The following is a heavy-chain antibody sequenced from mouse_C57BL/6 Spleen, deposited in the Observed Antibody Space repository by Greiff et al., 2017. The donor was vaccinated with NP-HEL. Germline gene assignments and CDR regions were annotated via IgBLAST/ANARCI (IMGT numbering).Heavy chain of an antibody. Sequence: VKLMESGPELVKPGASVKISCKASGYAFSSSWMNWVKQRPGKGLEWIGRIYPGDGDTNYNGKFKGKATLTADKSSSTAYMQLSSLTSEDSAVYFCARCHYDYDGGFAYWGQGTLVTVSA. D-gene: IGHD2-4*01. CDR2: IYPGDGDT. CDR3: ARCHYDYDGGFAY. V-gene: IGHV1-82*01. CDR1: GYAFSSSW. J-gene: IGHJ3*01.